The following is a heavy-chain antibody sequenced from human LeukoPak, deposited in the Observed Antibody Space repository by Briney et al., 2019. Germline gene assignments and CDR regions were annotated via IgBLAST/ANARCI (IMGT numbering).Heavy chain of an antibody. J-gene: IGHJ4*02. D-gene: IGHD3-10*01. CDR1: GFTFTNYD. Sequence: GGSLRLSCAASGFTFTNYDMNWVRQAPGKGPLWVSHINGDGSTTNYADSVKGRFTISRDNAKNTLYLQMNSLRAEDTAVYYCAEAASVRGVSYWGQGTLVTVSS. CDR3: AEAASVRGVSY. CDR2: INGDGSTT. V-gene: IGHV3-74*01.